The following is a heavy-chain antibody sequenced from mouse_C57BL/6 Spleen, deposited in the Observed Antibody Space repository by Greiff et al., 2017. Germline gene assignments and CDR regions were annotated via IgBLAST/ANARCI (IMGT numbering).Heavy chain of an antibody. CDR3: ARRGVYYGSSYVYYFDY. Sequence: EVQLQQSGPELVKPGASVKISCKASGYTFTDYYMNWVKQSHGKSLEWIGDINPNNGGTSYNQKFKGKATLTVDKSSSTAYMELRSLTSEDSAVYYCARRGVYYGSSYVYYFDYWGQGTTLTVSS. D-gene: IGHD1-1*01. J-gene: IGHJ2*01. CDR2: INPNNGGT. V-gene: IGHV1-26*01. CDR1: GYTFTDYY.